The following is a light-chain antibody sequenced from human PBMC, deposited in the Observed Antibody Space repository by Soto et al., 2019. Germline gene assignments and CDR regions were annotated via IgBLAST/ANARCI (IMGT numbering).Light chain of an antibody. V-gene: IGKV3-20*01. CDR2: GAS. Sequence: EIVLTQSPGTLSLSPGERATLSCRASQSVSSSYLAWYQQEPGQAPRLLIYGASSRATGIPDRFSGSGSGTDFTLTISRLEPEDFAVYYCQQYGSSLALFTFGPGTKVDIK. CDR1: QSVSSSY. CDR3: QQYGSSLALFT. J-gene: IGKJ3*01.